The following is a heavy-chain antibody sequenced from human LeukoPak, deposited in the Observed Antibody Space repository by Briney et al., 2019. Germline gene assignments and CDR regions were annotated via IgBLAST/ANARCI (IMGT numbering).Heavy chain of an antibody. CDR2: IYYSGST. Sequence: SETLSLTCTVSGGSISSYYWSWIRQPPGKGLEWIGYIYYSGSTNYNPSLKSRVTISVDTSKNQFSLKLSSVTAADTAVYYCASYGSGSPFRWFDPWGQGTLVTVSS. J-gene: IGHJ5*02. CDR1: GGSISSYY. V-gene: IGHV4-59*01. CDR3: ASYGSGSPFRWFDP. D-gene: IGHD3-10*01.